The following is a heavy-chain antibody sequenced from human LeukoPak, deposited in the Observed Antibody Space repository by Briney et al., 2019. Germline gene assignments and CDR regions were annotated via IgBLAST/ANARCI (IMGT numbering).Heavy chain of an antibody. D-gene: IGHD2-15*01. J-gene: IGHJ4*02. CDR3: ARLYCSGGSCYSGLGSADY. Sequence: SETLSLTCTVSGASISSSSNYWSWIRQPPGKGLEWIGSIYYSGSTYYNPSLKSRVTISVDTSKNQFSLKLSSVTAADTAMYYCARLYCSGGSCYSGLGSADYWGQGTLVTVAS. CDR2: IYYSGST. CDR1: GASISSSSNY. V-gene: IGHV4-39*01.